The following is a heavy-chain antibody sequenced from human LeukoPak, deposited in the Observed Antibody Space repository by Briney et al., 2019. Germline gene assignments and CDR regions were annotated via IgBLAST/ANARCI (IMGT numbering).Heavy chain of an antibody. V-gene: IGHV4-61*09. D-gene: IGHD2-15*01. Sequence: SETLSLTCTVSGGSISSRSYCWSWIRQPAGKGLEWIGHVHISGSTNYNPSLKSRVTMSVNTSKNHFSLKLSSVTAADTAVYYCARELGYCSGDSCSFYYYIDVWGKGTTVTISS. CDR3: ARELGYCSGDSCSFYYYIDV. J-gene: IGHJ6*03. CDR1: GGSISSRSYC. CDR2: VHISGST.